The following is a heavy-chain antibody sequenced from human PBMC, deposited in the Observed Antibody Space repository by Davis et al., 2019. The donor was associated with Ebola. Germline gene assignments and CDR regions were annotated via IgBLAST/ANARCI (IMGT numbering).Heavy chain of an antibody. D-gene: IGHD3-22*01. CDR1: GGSITSGDYY. Sequence: MPSETLSLTCTVSGGSITSGDYYWGWIRQTPGKGLEWIGYIHYTGSTHYNPSLQSRVIISVDTPKNQVSLKLSSVTAADTAVYSCARGEYYYDGSPESFDIWGQGTMVTVSS. CDR3: ARGEYYYDGSPESFDI. CDR2: IHYTGST. V-gene: IGHV4-61*08. J-gene: IGHJ3*02.